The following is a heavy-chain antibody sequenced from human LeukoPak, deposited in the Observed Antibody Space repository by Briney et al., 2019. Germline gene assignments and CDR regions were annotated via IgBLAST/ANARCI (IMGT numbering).Heavy chain of an antibody. CDR3: ARDSVLWFGELLNYYYYGMDV. CDR2: IWYDGSNK. D-gene: IGHD3-10*01. Sequence: GGSLRLSCAASGFTFSSYGMHWVRQAPGKGLEGVAVIWYDGSNKYYADSVKGRFTISRDNSKNTLYLQMNSLRAEDTAVYYCARDSVLWFGELLNYYYYGMDVWGQGTTVTVSS. CDR1: GFTFSSYG. V-gene: IGHV3-33*01. J-gene: IGHJ6*02.